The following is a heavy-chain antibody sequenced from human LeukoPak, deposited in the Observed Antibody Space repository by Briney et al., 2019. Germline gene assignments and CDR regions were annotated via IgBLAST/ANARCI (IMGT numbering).Heavy chain of an antibody. CDR2: ISYDGSIK. Sequence: GGSLRLSCAASGFTFSSYAMHWVRQAPGKGLEWVAVISYDGSIKYYADSVKGRFTISRDNSKNTLYLQMNSLRAEDTAVYYCAREYSSSWAYYYYGMDVWGQGTTVTVSS. V-gene: IGHV3-30-3*01. D-gene: IGHD6-13*01. CDR1: GFTFSSYA. J-gene: IGHJ6*02. CDR3: AREYSSSWAYYYYGMDV.